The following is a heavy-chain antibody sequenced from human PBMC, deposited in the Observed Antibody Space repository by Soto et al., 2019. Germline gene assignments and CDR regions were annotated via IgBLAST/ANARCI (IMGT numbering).Heavy chain of an antibody. J-gene: IGHJ3*02. CDR2: IYHSGST. CDR3: ASPNCSSTSCYLDAFDI. D-gene: IGHD2-2*01. CDR1: GGSISSSNW. V-gene: IGHV4-4*02. Sequence: KASETLSLTCAVSGGSISSSNWWSWVRQPPGKGLEWIGEIYHSGSTNYNPSLKSRVTISVDKSKNQFSLKLSSVTAADTAVYYCASPNCSSTSCYLDAFDIWGQGTMVTVSS.